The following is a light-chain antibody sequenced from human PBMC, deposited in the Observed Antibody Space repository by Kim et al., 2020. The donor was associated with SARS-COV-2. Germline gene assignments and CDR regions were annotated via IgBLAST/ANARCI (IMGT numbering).Light chain of an antibody. CDR1: SSDVGGYNY. J-gene: IGLJ1*01. V-gene: IGLV2-8*01. CDR2: EVS. CDR3: SSYAGSNKEV. Sequence: QSALTQPPSASGSPGQSVTISCTGTSSDVGGYNYVSWYQQHPGKAPKLMIYEVSKRPSGVPDRFSGSKSGNTASLTVSGLQAEDEADYYCSSYAGSNKEVFGTWTKVTVL.